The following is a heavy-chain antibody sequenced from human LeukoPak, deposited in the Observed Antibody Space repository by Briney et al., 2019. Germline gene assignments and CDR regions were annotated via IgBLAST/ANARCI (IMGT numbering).Heavy chain of an antibody. D-gene: IGHD3-22*01. Sequence: SETLSLTCSVSGSSINSGHYWGWIRQPPGKGLEWIASIYHSGGRFETGSTHYSPSLKSRVTISVDTSKNQLSLMMTSVTAADTAVYYCARFSDCDSSGYYCGEYSWFDPWGQGTLVTVSS. CDR3: ARFSDCDSSGYYCGEYSWFDP. J-gene: IGHJ5*02. CDR1: GSSINSGHY. V-gene: IGHV4-38-2*02. CDR2: IYHSGGRFETGST.